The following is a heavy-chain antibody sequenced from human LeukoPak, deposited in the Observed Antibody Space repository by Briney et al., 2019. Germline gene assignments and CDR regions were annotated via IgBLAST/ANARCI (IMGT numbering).Heavy chain of an antibody. Sequence: SETPSLTCTVSGGSISSYYWSWIRQPPGKGLEWIGYIYYSGNTNYNPSLKSRVTISVDTSKNQFSLKLSSVTAADAAVYYCARHNYYDSSGYYPLGYWGQGTLVTVSS. CDR3: ARHNYYDSSGYYPLGY. J-gene: IGHJ4*02. CDR2: IYYSGNT. D-gene: IGHD3-22*01. CDR1: GGSISSYY. V-gene: IGHV4-59*08.